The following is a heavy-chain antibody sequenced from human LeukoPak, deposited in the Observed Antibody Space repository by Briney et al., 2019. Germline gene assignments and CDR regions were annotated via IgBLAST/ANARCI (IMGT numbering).Heavy chain of an antibody. CDR2: IWYDGSYN. J-gene: IGHJ4*02. V-gene: IGHV3-33*06. CDR1: GFTFSNYG. D-gene: IGHD6-13*01. Sequence: GGSLRLSCAASGFTFSNYGMHWVRQAPGKGRDWVAVIWYDGSYNYYADSVKGRFTISRDNSKNTLYLQMNSLRAEDTAVYYCAKVVQYTASTGTGLDYWGQGTLVTVSS. CDR3: AKVVQYTASTGTGLDY.